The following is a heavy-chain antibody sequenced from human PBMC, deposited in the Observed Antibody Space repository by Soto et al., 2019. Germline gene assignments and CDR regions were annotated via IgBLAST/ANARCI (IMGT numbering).Heavy chain of an antibody. CDR3: ARDMGHRNPFGY. CDR1: GYRISSGFY. Sequence: LQILSLTYAVSGYRISSGFYWSWIRQAPGKGPEWIGSVYQTVSAYHNPSLQSRVTISVDIAKNHFSLDLKSVTAADTAVYSCARDMGHRNPFGYWAQGTLVTVSS. D-gene: IGHD4-4*01. V-gene: IGHV4-38-2*02. J-gene: IGHJ4*02. CDR2: VYQTVSA.